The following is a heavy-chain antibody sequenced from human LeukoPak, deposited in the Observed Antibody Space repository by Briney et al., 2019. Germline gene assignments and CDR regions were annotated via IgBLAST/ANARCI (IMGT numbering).Heavy chain of an antibody. D-gene: IGHD3-22*01. Sequence: GGALRLSCAESGFSFRSYGMHWVRQAPAQGLEWVAFIRNDGSDKYYADSVRGRITISRDNSKNSLHVQMNSLRVEDAGVYYCAKDLEAGTSGYSLDYWGQGTLVSVSS. V-gene: IGHV3-30*02. CDR3: AKDLEAGTSGYSLDY. CDR2: IRNDGSDK. CDR1: GFSFRSYG. J-gene: IGHJ4*02.